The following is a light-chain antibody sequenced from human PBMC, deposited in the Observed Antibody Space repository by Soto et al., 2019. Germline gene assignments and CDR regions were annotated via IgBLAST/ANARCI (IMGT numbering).Light chain of an antibody. V-gene: IGKV3-15*01. CDR2: DAS. J-gene: IGKJ4*01. CDR3: QQYNNWFPFT. CDR1: QSVSRK. Sequence: EILMTQSPATLSVSPGERVTLSCRASQSVSRKLGWYQQKPGQAPRLLIYDASSRATGIPARISGSVSGTEFTLTISSLQSEDFAVYYCQQYNNWFPFTFGGGTKVEIK.